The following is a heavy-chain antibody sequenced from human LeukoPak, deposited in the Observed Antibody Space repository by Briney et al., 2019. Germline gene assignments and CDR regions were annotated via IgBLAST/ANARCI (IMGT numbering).Heavy chain of an antibody. Sequence: SETLSLTCTVSGGSISSSSYYWGWIRQPPGKGLEWIGSIYYSGSTYYNPSLKSRVTISVDTSKNQFSLKLSSVTAADTAVYYCAREVRWGRTSQYFPHWGQGTLVTVSS. V-gene: IGHV4-39*07. CDR2: IYYSGST. D-gene: IGHD2-8*02. CDR3: AREVRWGRTSQYFPH. J-gene: IGHJ1*01. CDR1: GGSISSSSYY.